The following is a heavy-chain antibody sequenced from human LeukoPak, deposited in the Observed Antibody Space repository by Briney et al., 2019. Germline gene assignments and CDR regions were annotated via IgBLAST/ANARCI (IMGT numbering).Heavy chain of an antibody. Sequence: GGSLRLSCAASGFTFSSYWMHWVRQAPGKGLVWVSRINSDGSSTSYADSVKGRFTISRDNAKNSLYLQMNSLRAEDTAVYYCARENRGYYYYYGMDVWGQGTTVTVSS. J-gene: IGHJ6*02. V-gene: IGHV3-74*01. CDR3: ARENRGYYYYYGMDV. CDR1: GFTFSSYW. CDR2: INSDGSST. D-gene: IGHD1-14*01.